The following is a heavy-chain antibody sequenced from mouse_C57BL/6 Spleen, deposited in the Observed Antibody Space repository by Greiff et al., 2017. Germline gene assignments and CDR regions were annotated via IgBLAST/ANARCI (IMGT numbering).Heavy chain of an antibody. CDR1: GYSITSGYY. D-gene: IGHD2-3*01. J-gene: IGHJ1*03. Sequence: EVKLQESGPGLVKPSQSLSLTCSVTGYSITSGYYWNWIRQFPGNKLEWMGYISYDGSNNYNPSLKNRISITRDTSKNQFFLKLNSVTTEDTATYYCAREDGYYEWYFDVWGTGTTVTVSS. CDR2: ISYDGSN. V-gene: IGHV3-6*01. CDR3: AREDGYYEWYFDV.